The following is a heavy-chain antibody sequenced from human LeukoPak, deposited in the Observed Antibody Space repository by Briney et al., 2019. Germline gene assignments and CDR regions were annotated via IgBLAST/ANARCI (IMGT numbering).Heavy chain of an antibody. D-gene: IGHD1-1*01. CDR1: GGTFSSYA. V-gene: IGHV1-69*13. Sequence: SVKVSCKASGGTFSSYAISWVRQAPGQGLEWMGGIIPIFGTANYAQKFQGRVTITADESTSTAYMEPSSLRSEDTAVYYCARDIMEPPGCWGQGTLVTVSS. CDR3: ARDIMEPPGC. J-gene: IGHJ4*02. CDR2: IIPIFGTA.